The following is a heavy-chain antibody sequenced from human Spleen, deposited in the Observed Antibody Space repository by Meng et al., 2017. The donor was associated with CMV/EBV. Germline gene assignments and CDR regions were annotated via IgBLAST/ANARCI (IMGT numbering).Heavy chain of an antibody. CDR3: RSNTADGGVYFDY. Sequence: GGSLRLSCTASGFTFGDYAMSWVRQAPGKGLEWVGFIRSKAYGGTTEYAASVKSRFTISRDDSKSIAYLQMNSLKTEDTAVYYCRSNTADGGVYFDYWGQGTLVTVSS. J-gene: IGHJ4*02. D-gene: IGHD3-16*01. CDR1: GFTFGDYA. V-gene: IGHV3-49*04. CDR2: IRSKAYGGTT.